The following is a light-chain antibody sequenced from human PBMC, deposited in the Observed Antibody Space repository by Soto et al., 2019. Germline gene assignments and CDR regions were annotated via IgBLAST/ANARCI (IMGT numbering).Light chain of an antibody. V-gene: IGLV2-8*01. CDR2: EVT. J-gene: IGLJ3*02. Sequence: QSALTQPPSASGSPGQSVTISCTGTSSDVGGYNYVSWYQQYPGRAPKLMIYEVTKLPSWVPDRFSGSKSGNTASLTVSGLQAEDEADYYCSSYAASNNFYFVFGGGTQLTVL. CDR1: SSDVGGYNY. CDR3: SSYAASNNFYFV.